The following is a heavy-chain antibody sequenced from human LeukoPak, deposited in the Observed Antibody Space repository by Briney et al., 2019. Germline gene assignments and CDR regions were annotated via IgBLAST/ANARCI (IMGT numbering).Heavy chain of an antibody. CDR1: GGTFSSYA. V-gene: IGHV1-69*13. D-gene: IGHD3-10*01. CDR2: IIPIFGTT. Sequence: SVKVSCKASGGTFSSYAISWVRQAPGQGLDWMGGIIPIFGTTHFAQKFQGRVTITADESTTTASLELSSLRSEDTAVYYCARMGGGSGSYYSPWYFDYWGQGTLVTVSS. J-gene: IGHJ4*02. CDR3: ARMGGGSGSYYSPWYFDY.